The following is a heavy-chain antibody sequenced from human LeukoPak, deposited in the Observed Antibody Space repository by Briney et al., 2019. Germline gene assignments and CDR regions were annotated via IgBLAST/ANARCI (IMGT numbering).Heavy chain of an antibody. D-gene: IGHD2-2*01. CDR3: ARRIPGGFDY. V-gene: IGHV4-4*09. CDR1: GGSISDYY. Sequence: PSETLSLTCTVSGGSISDYYWSWIRQPPGKGLEWIGYIQTSGTTNYNPSLKSRATISVDTSKNRFSLRLSSVTAADTAVYYCARRIPGGFDYWGQGSLVTVSS. J-gene: IGHJ4*02. CDR2: IQTSGTT.